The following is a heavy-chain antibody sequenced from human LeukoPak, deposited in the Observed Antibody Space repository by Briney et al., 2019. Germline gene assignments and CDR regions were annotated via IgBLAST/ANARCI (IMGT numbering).Heavy chain of an antibody. V-gene: IGHV5-51*01. CDR2: IYPGDSDT. Sequence: GESLKISCRGSGYSFTTYWIGWVRQMPGKGLEWMGIIYPGDSDTRYSPSFQGQVTISADKSISTAYLQWSSLKASDTAMYYCARGITMVRGVANWFDPWGQGTLVTVSS. J-gene: IGHJ5*02. D-gene: IGHD3-10*01. CDR1: GYSFTTYW. CDR3: ARGITMVRGVANWFDP.